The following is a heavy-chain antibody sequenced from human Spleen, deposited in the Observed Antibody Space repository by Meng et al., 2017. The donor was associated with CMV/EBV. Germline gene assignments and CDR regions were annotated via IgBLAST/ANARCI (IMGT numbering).Heavy chain of an antibody. Sequence: SGPTLVKPTEPLTLTCTVSGFSLSNARMGVSWIRQPPGKALEWLAHIFSNDEKSYSTSLKSRLTISKDTSKSQVVLTMTNMDPVDTATYYCARDANGDDYGMDVWGQGTTVTVSS. CDR3: ARDANGDDYGMDV. J-gene: IGHJ6*02. CDR1: GFSLSNARMG. D-gene: IGHD4/OR15-4a*01. CDR2: IFSNDEK. V-gene: IGHV2-26*01.